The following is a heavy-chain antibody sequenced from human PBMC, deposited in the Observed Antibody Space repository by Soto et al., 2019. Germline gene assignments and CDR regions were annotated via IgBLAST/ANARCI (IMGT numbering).Heavy chain of an antibody. V-gene: IGHV3-33*01. D-gene: IGHD4-17*01. Sequence: PGGSLRLSCAASGYTFSSYGMHWFRQAPGKGLEWVAVIWYDGSNKYYADSVKGRFTISRDNSKNTLYLQMNSLRAEDTAVYYCARDYGDYLFDYWGQGTLVTVSS. CDR2: IWYDGSNK. J-gene: IGHJ4*02. CDR1: GYTFSSYG. CDR3: ARDYGDYLFDY.